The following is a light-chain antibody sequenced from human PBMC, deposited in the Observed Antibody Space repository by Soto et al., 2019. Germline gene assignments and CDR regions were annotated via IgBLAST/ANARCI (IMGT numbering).Light chain of an antibody. Sequence: QSVLTQPASVSGSPGQSITISCTGTSSDVGGYDYVSWYQQHPGKASKLMIYDVSNRPSGVSNRFSGSKSGNTASLTISGLQDEDEADYYCSSYTSSITLGVFGTGTKVTVL. CDR1: SSDVGGYDY. V-gene: IGLV2-14*01. J-gene: IGLJ1*01. CDR3: SSYTSSITLGV. CDR2: DVS.